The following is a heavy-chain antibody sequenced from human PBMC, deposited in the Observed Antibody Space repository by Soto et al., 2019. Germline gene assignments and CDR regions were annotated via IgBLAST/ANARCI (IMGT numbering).Heavy chain of an antibody. J-gene: IGHJ3*01. CDR3: ARERGGAIIVGVTGTFYV. D-gene: IGHD3-22*01. Sequence: QVQLVQSGAEVKKPVSSVKVSCKASGGTFSSYAISWVRQAPGQGLEWMGGIIAILGKANYAEKFQDRVTITADESTSTAYMELSSLRSEDTSVYYCARERGGAIIVGVTGTFYVWGQGTLFTVSS. CDR2: IIAILGKA. CDR1: GGTFSSYA. V-gene: IGHV1-69*01.